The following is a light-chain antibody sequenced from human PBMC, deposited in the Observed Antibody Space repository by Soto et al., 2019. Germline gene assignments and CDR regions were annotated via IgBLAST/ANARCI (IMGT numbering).Light chain of an antibody. V-gene: IGKV3-20*01. Sequence: EIVLTQSPGTLSLSPGERATLSCRASQSVSSSYLAWYQQKPGQTPRLLIYDASSRATGIPDRFSGSGSGTDFTLTSSRLEPEDFGVYYCQQYGSTSPTFGQGTKVEIK. CDR2: DAS. CDR1: QSVSSSY. CDR3: QQYGSTSPT. J-gene: IGKJ1*01.